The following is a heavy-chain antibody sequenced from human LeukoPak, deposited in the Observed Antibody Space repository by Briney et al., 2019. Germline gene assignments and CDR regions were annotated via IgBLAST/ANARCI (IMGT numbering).Heavy chain of an antibody. CDR2: ISGSGGST. V-gene: IGHV3-23*01. CDR3: AKALILDYGTDYLVSDY. J-gene: IGHJ4*02. CDR1: GLTFSSYA. Sequence: GGSLRLSCAASGLTFSSYAMSWVRQAPGKGLEWVSAISGSGGSTYYADSVKGRFTISRDNSKNTLYLQMNSLRAEDTAVYYCAKALILDYGTDYLVSDYWGQGTLVAVSS. D-gene: IGHD4-17*01.